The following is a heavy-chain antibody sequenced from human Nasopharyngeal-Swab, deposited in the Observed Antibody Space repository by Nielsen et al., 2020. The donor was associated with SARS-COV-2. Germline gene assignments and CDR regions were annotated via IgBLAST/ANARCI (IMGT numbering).Heavy chain of an antibody. V-gene: IGHV3-23*01. CDR1: GFTFSSYG. J-gene: IGHJ4*02. D-gene: IGHD2-15*01. CDR2: ISGSGDNT. CDR3: ATNGSSWGGFDY. Sequence: GESLKISCAASGFTFSSYGMSWVRQAPGKGLEWVSAISGSGDNTYYADSVKGRFTISGDNSKNTLYLQMNSLRVEDTAVYYCATNGSSWGGFDYWGQGTLVTVSS.